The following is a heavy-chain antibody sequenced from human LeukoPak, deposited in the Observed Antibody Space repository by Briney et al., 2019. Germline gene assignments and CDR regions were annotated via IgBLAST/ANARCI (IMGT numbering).Heavy chain of an antibody. V-gene: IGHV3-11*03. D-gene: IGHD3-10*01. CDR1: GFTFSDYY. Sequence: PGGSLRLSCAASGFTFSDYYMSWIRQAPGKGLEWLSYISSTTSYTDYVDSVKGRFTISRDNAKNSLYLQMNSLRAEDTAVYYCARSSYISGSSYFDYWGQGTQVTVSA. CDR2: ISSTTSYT. J-gene: IGHJ4*02. CDR3: ARSSYISGSSYFDY.